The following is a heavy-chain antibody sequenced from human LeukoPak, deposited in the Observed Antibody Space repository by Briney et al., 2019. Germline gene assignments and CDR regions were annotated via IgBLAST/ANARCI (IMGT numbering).Heavy chain of an antibody. V-gene: IGHV3-30*02. J-gene: IGHJ4*02. Sequence: GGSLRLSCAASGFTFSSYGMHWVRQAPGKGLEWVAFIRYDGGNKYYADSVKGRFTISRDNSKNTLYLQMNSLRAEDTAMYYCAKLRYSGYYYDYWGQGTLATVSS. CDR1: GFTFSSYG. D-gene: IGHD1-26*01. CDR2: IRYDGGNK. CDR3: AKLRYSGYYYDY.